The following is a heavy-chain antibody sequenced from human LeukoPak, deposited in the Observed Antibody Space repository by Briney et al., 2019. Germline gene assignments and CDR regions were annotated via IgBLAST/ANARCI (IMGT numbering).Heavy chain of an antibody. D-gene: IGHD2-2*01. CDR3: ARDLKGIVVVPAAFYYYYGMDV. V-gene: IGHV1-18*01. CDR1: GYTFTSYG. J-gene: IGHJ6*02. Sequence: GASVKVSCKASGYTFTSYGISWVRQAPGQGLEWMGWISAYNGNTNYAQKLQGRVTMTTDTSTSTAYMELRSLRSDDTAVYYCARDLKGIVVVPAAFYYYYGMDVWGQGTTVTVSS. CDR2: ISAYNGNT.